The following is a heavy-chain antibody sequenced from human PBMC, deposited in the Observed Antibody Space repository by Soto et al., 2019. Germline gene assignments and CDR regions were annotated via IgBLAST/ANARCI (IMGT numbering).Heavy chain of an antibody. CDR3: ARDLATVGKGFDS. D-gene: IGHD5-12*01. CDR1: GFSVTGNH. CDR2: LYTGGTT. V-gene: IGHV3-53*01. Sequence: VGSLRLSCAASGFSVTGNHMTWVRQAPGKGLEWVSSLYTGGTTYYADSVQGRFTISRDSSKNTLFLQMDRLRVEDSAVYYCARDLATVGKGFDSWGPGTLVTVSS. J-gene: IGHJ4*02.